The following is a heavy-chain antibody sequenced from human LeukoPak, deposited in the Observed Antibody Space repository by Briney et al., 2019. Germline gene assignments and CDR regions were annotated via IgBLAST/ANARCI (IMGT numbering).Heavy chain of an antibody. V-gene: IGHV4-61*02. Sequence: SETLSLTCTVSGGSISSGSYYWSWIRQPAGKGLEWIGRIYTSGSTNYNPSLKSRVTISVDTPKNQFSLKLSSVTAADTAVYYCARVDTTMAYFDYWGQGTLVTVSS. CDR1: GGSISSGSYY. CDR3: ARVDTTMAYFDY. CDR2: IYTSGST. J-gene: IGHJ4*02. D-gene: IGHD5-18*01.